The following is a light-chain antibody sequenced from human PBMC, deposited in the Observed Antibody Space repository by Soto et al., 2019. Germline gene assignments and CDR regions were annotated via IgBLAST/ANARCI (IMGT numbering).Light chain of an antibody. CDR2: DAS. Sequence: ENVLAQSPATLSLSPGERATLSCRASQSVSIYLAWYQQKPGQAPRLLIYDASNRATGIPARFSGSGSGTDFTLTISSLEPEDFAVYYCQQRSNWPPKITFGQGTRLENK. J-gene: IGKJ5*01. CDR3: QQRSNWPPKIT. V-gene: IGKV3-11*01. CDR1: QSVSIY.